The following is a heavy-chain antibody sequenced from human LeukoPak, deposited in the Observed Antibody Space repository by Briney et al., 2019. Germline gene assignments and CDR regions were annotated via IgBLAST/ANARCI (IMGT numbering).Heavy chain of an antibody. CDR2: ISAYNGNT. CDR3: ARAKTLEPTPSNAFDI. CDR1: GGTFSSYA. J-gene: IGHJ3*02. V-gene: IGHV1-18*01. D-gene: IGHD1-1*01. Sequence: GASVKVSCKASGGTFSSYAISWVRQAPGQGLEWMGWISAYNGNTNYAQKLQGRVTMTTVTSTSTVYMELRSLISDDTAVYYCARAKTLEPTPSNAFDIWGQGTMVTVSS.